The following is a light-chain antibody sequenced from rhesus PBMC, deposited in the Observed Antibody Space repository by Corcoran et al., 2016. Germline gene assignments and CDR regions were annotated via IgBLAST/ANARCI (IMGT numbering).Light chain of an antibody. CDR3: QKYSSSPYS. CDR2: GAS. V-gene: IGKV3-53*01. J-gene: IGKJ2*01. Sequence: QVILTQSPATLSLSPGERATLSCRVSQSVSRSLVWYQQKPVQAPRLLIYGASSRASDIPDRFRGSGSGTDLTLTVSSLEPEDFAVYCCQKYSSSPYSFGQGTKLEI. CDR1: QSVSRS.